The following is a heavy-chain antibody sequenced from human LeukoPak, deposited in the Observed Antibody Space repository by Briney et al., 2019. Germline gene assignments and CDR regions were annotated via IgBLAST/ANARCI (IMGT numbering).Heavy chain of an antibody. CDR3: AKDSIFGVVIHNDY. J-gene: IGHJ4*02. CDR1: GFTFSSYG. V-gene: IGHV3-23*01. Sequence: GGSLRLSCAASGFTFSSYGVSWVRQAPGKGLEWVSDISGRGGSTYYADSVKGRFTISRDNSKNTLYLQMNSLRAEDTAVYYCAKDSIFGVVIHNDYWGQGTLVTVSS. D-gene: IGHD3-3*02. CDR2: ISGRGGST.